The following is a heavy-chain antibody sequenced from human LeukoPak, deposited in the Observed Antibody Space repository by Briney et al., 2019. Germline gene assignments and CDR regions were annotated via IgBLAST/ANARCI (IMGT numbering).Heavy chain of an antibody. V-gene: IGHV1-8*03. CDR2: MNPNSGNT. J-gene: IGHJ4*02. CDR1: GYTFTSYD. Sequence: ASVKVSCKASGYTFTSYDINWVRQATGQGLGWMGWMNPNSGNTGYAQKFQGRVTITRNTSISTAYMELSSLRSEDTAVYYCAREAMVRGVMDYWGQGTLVTVSS. CDR3: AREAMVRGVMDY. D-gene: IGHD3-10*01.